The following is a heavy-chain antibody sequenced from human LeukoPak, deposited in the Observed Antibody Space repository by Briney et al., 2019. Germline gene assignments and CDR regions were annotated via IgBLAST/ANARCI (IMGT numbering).Heavy chain of an antibody. V-gene: IGHV3-7*05. CDR1: GFTFSTYW. D-gene: IGHD6-19*01. CDR2: MKQDGNEE. J-gene: IGHJ4*02. Sequence: GGSLRLSCAVSGFTFSTYWMSWVRQAPGKGLEWVANMKQDGNEEYYVDSVEGRFTISRDNAKNSLYLQMNSLRAEDTAVYYCARPYSSGWYGVFNYWGQGTLVTVSS. CDR3: ARPYSSGWYGVFNY.